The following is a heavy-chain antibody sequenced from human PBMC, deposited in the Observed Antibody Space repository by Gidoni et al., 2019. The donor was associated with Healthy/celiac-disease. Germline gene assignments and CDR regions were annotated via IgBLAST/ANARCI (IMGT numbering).Heavy chain of an antibody. CDR1: ISRYY. V-gene: IGHV4-59*01. CDR3: ARGDLMYYYYGMDV. J-gene: IGHJ6*02. CDR2: IYYSGST. Sequence: ISRYYWSWIRQPPGEGLEWIGYIYYSGSTNYNPSLKSRVTISVDTSKNQFSLKLSSVTAADPAVYYCARGDLMYYYYGMDVWGQGTTVTVSS.